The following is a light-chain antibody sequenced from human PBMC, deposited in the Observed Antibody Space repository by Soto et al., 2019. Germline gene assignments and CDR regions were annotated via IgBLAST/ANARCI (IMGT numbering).Light chain of an antibody. J-gene: IGKJ3*01. CDR3: QQLKSSPFT. V-gene: IGKV1-9*01. Sequence: IQLTQSPSSLSASVGDRVTIACRASQGISSYLAWYRQKPGKDPQLLIYAASTLQSGVPSRFSGSGSGTDFTLTISSLQPEDFVTYYCQQLKSSPFTFGPGTKVDI. CDR2: AAS. CDR1: QGISSY.